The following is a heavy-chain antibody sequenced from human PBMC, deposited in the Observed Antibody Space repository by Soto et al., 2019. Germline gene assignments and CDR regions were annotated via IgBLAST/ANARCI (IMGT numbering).Heavy chain of an antibody. CDR1: GGTFSSYA. CDR2: IIPIFGTA. J-gene: IGHJ6*02. Sequence: QVQLVQSGAEVKKPGSSVKVSCKASGGTFSSYAISWVRQAPGQGLEWMGGIIPIFGTANYAQKFQGRVTITADKSTSTAYMELSSLRSEDTAVYYCASTRYYYGSGSYRGGGYYGMDVWGQGTTVTVSS. CDR3: ASTRYYYGSGSYRGGGYYGMDV. V-gene: IGHV1-69*14. D-gene: IGHD3-10*01.